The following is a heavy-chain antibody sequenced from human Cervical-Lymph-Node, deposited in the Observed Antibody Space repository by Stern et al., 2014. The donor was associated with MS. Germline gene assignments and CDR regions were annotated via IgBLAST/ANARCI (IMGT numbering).Heavy chain of an antibody. CDR1: GGTFSSYA. J-gene: IGHJ3*02. CDR2: IIPIFGTA. CDR3: ARLPPRTVTTASAFDI. Sequence: QVQLVQSGAEVKKPGSSVKVSCKASGGTFSSYAISWVRQAPGQGLEWMGGIIPIFGTANYAQKFQGRVTITADESTSTAYMELSSLRSEDTAVYYCARLPPRTVTTASAFDIWGQGTMVTVSS. V-gene: IGHV1-69*01. D-gene: IGHD4-11*01.